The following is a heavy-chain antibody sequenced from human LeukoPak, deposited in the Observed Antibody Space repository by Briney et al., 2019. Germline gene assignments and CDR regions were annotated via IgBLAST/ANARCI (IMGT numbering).Heavy chain of an antibody. Sequence: GESLKISCKGSGYSFTTYWTGWVRQMPGKGLEWMGIIYPGDSDTRYSPSFQGQVTISADKSISTAYLQWSSLKASDTAIYYCARRSPMYSSSPFDYWGQGTLVTVSS. J-gene: IGHJ4*02. V-gene: IGHV5-51*01. D-gene: IGHD6-13*01. CDR1: GYSFTTYW. CDR3: ARRSPMYSSSPFDY. CDR2: IYPGDSDT.